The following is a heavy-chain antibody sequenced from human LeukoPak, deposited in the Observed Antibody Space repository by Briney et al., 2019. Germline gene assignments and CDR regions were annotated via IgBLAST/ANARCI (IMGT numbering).Heavy chain of an antibody. D-gene: IGHD6-13*01. CDR3: ARVVGLTGYSSSWYSGYYYYMDV. Sequence: SVKVSCKASGGTFSSYDISWVRQAPGQGLEWMGGIIPIFGTANYAQKFQDRVTITADKSTSTAYMELSSLRSEDTAVYYCARVVGLTGYSSSWYSGYYYYMDVWGKGTTVTVSS. CDR2: IIPIFGTA. J-gene: IGHJ6*03. V-gene: IGHV1-69*06. CDR1: GGTFSSYD.